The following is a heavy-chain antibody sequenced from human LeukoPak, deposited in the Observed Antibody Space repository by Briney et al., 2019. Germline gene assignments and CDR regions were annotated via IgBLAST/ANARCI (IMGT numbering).Heavy chain of an antibody. V-gene: IGHV4-34*01. CDR2: INHSGTT. CDR3: AMGDNYYYYGMDV. J-gene: IGHJ6*02. D-gene: IGHD2-21*02. Sequence: SETLSLTCAVYGWSFSGCYWSWIRQPPGKGLEWIGEINHSGTTNYNPSLRRRVPISVDTSKNQLSLKLHSVTAADTAVYYCAMGDNYYYYGMDVWGQGTTVTVSS. CDR1: GWSFSGCY.